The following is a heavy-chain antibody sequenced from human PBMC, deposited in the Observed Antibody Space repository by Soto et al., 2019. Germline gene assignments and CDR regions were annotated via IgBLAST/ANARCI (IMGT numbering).Heavy chain of an antibody. CDR2: IYYSGST. CDR1: GGSISSSSYY. J-gene: IGHJ3*02. V-gene: IGHV4-39*01. CDR3: ARHAPVVIAQRDAFDI. D-gene: IGHD3-22*01. Sequence: QLQLQESGPGLVKPSETLSLTCTVSGGSISSSSYYWGWIRQPPGKGLEWIGSIYYSGSTYYNPSHKSLVTNTVDTPNNQFSQKLSAVTAADTALYYCARHAPVVIAQRDAFDIWGQGTMVTVSS.